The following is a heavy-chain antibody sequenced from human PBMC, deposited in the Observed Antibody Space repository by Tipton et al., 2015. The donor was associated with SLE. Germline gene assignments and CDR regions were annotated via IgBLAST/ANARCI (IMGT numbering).Heavy chain of an antibody. CDR1: GVSISSDNYY. V-gene: IGHV4-39*01. Sequence: TLSLTCTVSGVSISSDNYYWSWIRQPPGKGLEWIGNIYYSGSTYHNPSLKSRVTISVDTSKNHFSLKLSSVTAADTAVYYCARHADESGLSWGQGTLVTVSS. J-gene: IGHJ4*02. D-gene: IGHD3/OR15-3a*01. CDR3: ARHADESGLS. CDR2: IYYSGST.